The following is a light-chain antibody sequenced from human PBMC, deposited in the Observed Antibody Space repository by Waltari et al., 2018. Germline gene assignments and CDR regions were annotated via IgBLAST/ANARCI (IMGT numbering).Light chain of an antibody. CDR3: QQYNNWLMYT. J-gene: IGKJ2*01. CDR2: GAS. Sequence: EIVMTQSPATLSVSPGERATLPCRASQSVSSNLAWYQQKPGQAPRLLIYGASTRATGIPARFSGSGSGTEFTLTISGLQSEDFAVYYCQQYNNWLMYTFGQGTKLEIK. CDR1: QSVSSN. V-gene: IGKV3-15*01.